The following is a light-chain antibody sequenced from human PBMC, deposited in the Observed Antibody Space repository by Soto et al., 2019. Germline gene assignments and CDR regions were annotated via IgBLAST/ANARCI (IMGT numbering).Light chain of an antibody. J-gene: IGKJ5*01. V-gene: IGKV1-33*01. CDR2: DAS. Sequence: DIQMTQSPSSLSASVGDRATITCQASQDINNYVNWYQQKPGKAPKLLIFDASTLKTGVPSRFSGSGSGTDFTFSISSLHPEDIATYYCQQSSDLVSFGQGTRLEIK. CDR3: QQSSDLVS. CDR1: QDINNY.